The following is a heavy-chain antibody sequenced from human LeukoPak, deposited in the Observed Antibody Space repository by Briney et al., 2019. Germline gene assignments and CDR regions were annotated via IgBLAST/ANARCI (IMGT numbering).Heavy chain of an antibody. CDR2: IIPIFGTA. Sequence: GASVKVSCKASGGTFSSYAISWVRQAPGQGLEWMGGIIPIFGTANYAQKFQGRVTITADESTSTAYMELSSLRSEDTAVYYCASTYCSSTSCSYYYYYMDVWGKGTTVTVSS. CDR1: GGTFSSYA. J-gene: IGHJ6*03. CDR3: ASTYCSSTSCSYYYYYMDV. D-gene: IGHD2-2*01. V-gene: IGHV1-69*01.